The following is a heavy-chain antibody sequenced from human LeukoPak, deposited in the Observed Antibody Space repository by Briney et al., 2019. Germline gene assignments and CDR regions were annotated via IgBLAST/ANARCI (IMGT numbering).Heavy chain of an antibody. V-gene: IGHV4-39*07. J-gene: IGHJ4*02. Sequence: PSETLSLTCTVSGGSISSSSYYWGWIRQPPGKGLEWIGSIFYSGSTYYNPSLKSRVTISVDTSKNQFSLKLSSVTAADTAVYYCASGAGEYCSGGSCYSSDYWGQGTLVTVSS. CDR1: GGSISSSSYY. D-gene: IGHD2-15*01. CDR2: IFYSGST. CDR3: ASGAGEYCSGGSCYSSDY.